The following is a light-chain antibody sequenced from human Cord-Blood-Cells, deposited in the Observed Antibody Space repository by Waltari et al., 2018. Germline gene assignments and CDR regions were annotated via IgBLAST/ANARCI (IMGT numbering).Light chain of an antibody. CDR1: QSISSW. CDR3: QQYNSPWT. V-gene: IGKV1-5*03. J-gene: IGKJ1*01. Sequence: ITCRASQSISSWLAWYQQKPGKAPKLLIYKASSLESGVPSRFSGSGSGTEFTLTISSLQPDDFATYYCQQYNSPWTFGQGTKVEIK. CDR2: KAS.